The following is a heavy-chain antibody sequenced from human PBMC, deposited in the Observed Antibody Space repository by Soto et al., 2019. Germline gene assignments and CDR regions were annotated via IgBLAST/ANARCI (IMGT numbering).Heavy chain of an antibody. V-gene: IGHV3-23*01. Sequence: VGSLRLSCAASGFTLSTYAMSWVRQAPGKGLEWVSLISGSGNSTYYADSVKGRFTISRDKSKNTLYLQMNSLRAEDTAVYYCAKTIMVPHFDYWGQGTLVTV. J-gene: IGHJ4*02. CDR1: GFTLSTYA. D-gene: IGHD2-8*01. CDR2: ISGSGNST. CDR3: AKTIMVPHFDY.